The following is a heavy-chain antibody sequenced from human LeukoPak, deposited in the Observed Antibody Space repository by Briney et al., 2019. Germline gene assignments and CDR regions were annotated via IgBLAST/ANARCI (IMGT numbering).Heavy chain of an antibody. J-gene: IGHJ4*02. V-gene: IGHV4-39*01. CDR2: IYYSGST. Sequence: SETLSLTCTVSGGSISSSSYYWGWIRQPPGKGLEWIGSIYYSGSTYYNPSLKSRVTISVDTSKNQFSLKLSSVTAADTAVYYCARLSAYCSSTRCYGGVFDYWGQGTLVTVSS. CDR1: GGSISSSSYY. D-gene: IGHD2-2*01. CDR3: ARLSAYCSSTRCYGGVFDY.